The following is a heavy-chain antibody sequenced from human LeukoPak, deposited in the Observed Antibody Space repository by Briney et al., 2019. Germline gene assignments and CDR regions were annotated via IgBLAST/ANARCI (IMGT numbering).Heavy chain of an antibody. V-gene: IGHV1-46*01. Sequence: ASVKVSCKASGYTFTSYYMHGVRQAPRQGLEWMGIINPSDCSTSYAQKLQGRVRMTREMSTSTVFMELSSLRSDDTAVYYCASVKYDIVATMGFDPWGQGTLVTVSS. CDR2: INPSDCST. D-gene: IGHD5-12*01. CDR3: ASVKYDIVATMGFDP. J-gene: IGHJ5*02. CDR1: GYTFTSYY.